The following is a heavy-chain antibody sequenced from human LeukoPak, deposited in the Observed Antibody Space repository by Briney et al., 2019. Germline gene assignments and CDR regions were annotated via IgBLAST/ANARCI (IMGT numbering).Heavy chain of an antibody. CDR2: IYYSGST. J-gene: IGHJ5*02. D-gene: IGHD4-17*01. V-gene: IGHV4-30-4*01. CDR1: GGSISSGDYY. Sequence: SETLSLTRTVSGGSISSGDYYWSWIRQPPGKGLEWIGYIYYSGSTYYNPSLKSRVTISVDTSKNQFSLKLSSVTAADTAVYYCARGGDYGDYSNWFDPWGQGTLVTVSS. CDR3: ARGGDYGDYSNWFDP.